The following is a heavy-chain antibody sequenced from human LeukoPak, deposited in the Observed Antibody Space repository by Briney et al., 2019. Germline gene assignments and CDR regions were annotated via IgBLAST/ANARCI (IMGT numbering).Heavy chain of an antibody. CDR3: AAGNLAVAWFDY. J-gene: IGHJ4*02. D-gene: IGHD6-19*01. V-gene: IGHV1-2*02. Sequence: ASVKVSCKASGYTFTGYYMHWVRQAPGQGLEWMGWVNPNSGGTNYAQKFQGRVTMTRDTSISTAYMELSRLRSDDTAVYYCAAGNLAVAWFDYWGQGTLVTVSS. CDR1: GYTFTGYY. CDR2: VNPNSGGT.